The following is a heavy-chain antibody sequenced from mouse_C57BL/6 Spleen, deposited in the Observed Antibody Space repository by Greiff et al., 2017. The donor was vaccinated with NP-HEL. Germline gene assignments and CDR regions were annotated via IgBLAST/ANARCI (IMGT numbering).Heavy chain of an antibody. D-gene: IGHD2-2*01. J-gene: IGHJ2*01. CDR1: GYSFTSYY. V-gene: IGHV1-66*01. CDR3: ARDGYDEGDYFDY. Sequence: QVHVKQSGPELVKPGASVKISCKASGYSFTSYYIHWVKQRPGQGLEWIGWIYPGSGNTKYNEKFKGKATLTADTSSSTAYMQLSSLTSEDSAVYYCARDGYDEGDYFDYWGQGTTLTVSS. CDR2: IYPGSGNT.